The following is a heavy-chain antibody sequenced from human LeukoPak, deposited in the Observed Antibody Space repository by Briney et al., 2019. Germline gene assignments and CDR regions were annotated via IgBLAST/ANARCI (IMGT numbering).Heavy chain of an antibody. D-gene: IGHD6-19*01. V-gene: IGHV1-69*13. J-gene: IGHJ5*02. CDR2: IIPIFGTA. CDR1: GGTFSSYA. Sequence: SVKVSYKASGGTFSSYAISWVRQALGQGLEWMGGIIPIFGTANYAQKFQGRVTITADESTSTAYMELSSLRSEDTAVYYCARDRGVAVAGSTSNWFDPWGQGTLVTVSS. CDR3: ARDRGVAVAGSTSNWFDP.